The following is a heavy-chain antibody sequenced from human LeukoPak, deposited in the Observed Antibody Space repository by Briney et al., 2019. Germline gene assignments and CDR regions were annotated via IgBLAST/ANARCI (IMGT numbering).Heavy chain of an antibody. Sequence: GGSLRLSCAASGFTFSSYAMHWVRQAPGKGLEWVAVISYDGSNKYYADSVKGRFTISRDNSKNTLYLQMNSLRAEDTAVCYCARGSAFDIWGQGTMVTVSS. CDR2: ISYDGSNK. J-gene: IGHJ3*02. V-gene: IGHV3-30*04. CDR1: GFTFSSYA. CDR3: ARGSAFDI.